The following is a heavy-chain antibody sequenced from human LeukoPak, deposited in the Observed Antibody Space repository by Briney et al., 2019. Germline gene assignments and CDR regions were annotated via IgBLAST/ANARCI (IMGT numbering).Heavy chain of an antibody. CDR3: AKDLDIVATITGN. V-gene: IGHV3-23*01. CDR2: VSGSGGST. Sequence: GGSLRLSCAASGFTFSSYAMSWVRQAPGKGLEWVSGVSGSGGSTYYADSVKGRFTISRDNSKNTLHLQMNSLRAEDTAVYYCAKDLDIVATITGNWGQGTLVTASS. D-gene: IGHD5-12*01. J-gene: IGHJ4*02. CDR1: GFTFSSYA.